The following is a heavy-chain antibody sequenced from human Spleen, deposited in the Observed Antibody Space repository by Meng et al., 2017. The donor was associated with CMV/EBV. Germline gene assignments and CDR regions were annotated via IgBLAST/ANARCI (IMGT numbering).Heavy chain of an antibody. J-gene: IGHJ5*02. D-gene: IGHD3-10*01. CDR2: INPNSGGT. V-gene: IGHV1-2*02. Sequence: ASVKVSCKASGYTFTTYGVTWVRQAPGQGLEWMGWINPNSGGTNYAQKFQGRVTMTRDTSISTAYMELSRLRSEDTAIYYCTRGRGSTHKGNWFDPWGQGTLVTVSS. CDR1: GYTFTTYG. CDR3: TRGRGSTHKGNWFDP.